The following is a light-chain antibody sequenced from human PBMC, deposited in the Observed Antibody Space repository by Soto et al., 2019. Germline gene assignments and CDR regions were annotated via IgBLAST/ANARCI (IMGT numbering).Light chain of an antibody. CDR2: LGS. V-gene: IGKV2-28*01. CDR1: QSLLHRNGNNY. CDR3: QQLNSYPLT. Sequence: DIVMTQSPLSLPVTPGEPASISCRSSQSLLHRNGNNYLDWYVQKPGQSPQLLIYLGSNRASGVPSRFSGSGSGTDFTLTISSLQPEDFATYYCQQLNSYPLTFGGGTKVEIK. J-gene: IGKJ4*01.